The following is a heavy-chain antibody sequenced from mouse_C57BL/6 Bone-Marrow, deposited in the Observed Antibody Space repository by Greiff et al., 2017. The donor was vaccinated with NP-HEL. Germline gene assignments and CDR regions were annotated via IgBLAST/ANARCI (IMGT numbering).Heavy chain of an antibody. CDR2: IYPGDGDT. D-gene: IGHD2-3*01. CDR1: GYAFSSSW. J-gene: IGHJ2*01. Sequence: VQLQESGPELVKPGASVKISCKASGYAFSSSWMNWVKQRPGKGLEWIGRIYPGDGDTNYNGKFKGKATLTADKSSSTAYMQLSSLTSEDSAVYFCARWFYDGYYLDYWGQGTTLTVSS. V-gene: IGHV1-82*01. CDR3: ARWFYDGYYLDY.